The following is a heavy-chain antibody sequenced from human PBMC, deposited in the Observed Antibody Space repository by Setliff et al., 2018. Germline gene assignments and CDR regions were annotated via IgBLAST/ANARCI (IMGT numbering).Heavy chain of an antibody. J-gene: IGHJ3*02. CDR2: IFHSGST. CDR1: GDSISSGSYY. Sequence: PSETLSLTCTVSGDSISSGSYYWNWIRQHPERGLEWLGYIFHSGSTHYNSSLKSRITISIDTSKNHFSLELNSVTAADSAVYYCARVFPMVGATERRAFDIWGQGTVVTVSS. CDR3: ARVFPMVGATERRAFDI. D-gene: IGHD1-26*01. V-gene: IGHV4-31*03.